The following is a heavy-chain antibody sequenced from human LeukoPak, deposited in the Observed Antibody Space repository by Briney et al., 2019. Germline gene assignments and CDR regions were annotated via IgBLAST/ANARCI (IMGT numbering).Heavy chain of an antibody. CDR1: GFTFSSYE. CDR3: ARDSNWSPDY. Sequence: EPGGSLRLSCAASGFTFSSYEMNWVRQAPGKRLEWVSYINTNGRTIYYADSLKGRFTISRDNAKNSLYLQMNSLRAEDTAVYYCARDSNWSPDYWGQGTLVTVSS. J-gene: IGHJ4*02. D-gene: IGHD1-1*01. CDR2: INTNGRTI. V-gene: IGHV3-48*03.